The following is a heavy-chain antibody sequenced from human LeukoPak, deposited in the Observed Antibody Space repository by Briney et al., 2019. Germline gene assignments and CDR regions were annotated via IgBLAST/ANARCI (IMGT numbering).Heavy chain of an antibody. D-gene: IGHD3-22*01. CDR3: ARGGYYDSSGLYY. CDR1: RGSISSGDYY. CDR2: IYYSGST. Sequence: SETLSLTCTVSRGSISSGDYYWSWIRQPPGKGLEWIRYIYYSGSTYYNPSLKSRVTISVDTSKNQFSLKLSSVTAAHTAVYYCARGGYYDSSGLYYWGQGTLVTVSS. V-gene: IGHV4-30-4*01. J-gene: IGHJ4*02.